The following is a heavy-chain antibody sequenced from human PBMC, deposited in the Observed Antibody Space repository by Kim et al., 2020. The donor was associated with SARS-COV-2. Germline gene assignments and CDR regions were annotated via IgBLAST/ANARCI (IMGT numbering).Heavy chain of an antibody. D-gene: IGHD2-2*01. V-gene: IGHV4-34*01. Sequence: SETLSLTCAVYGGSFSGYYWSWIRQPPGKGLEWIGEINHSGSTNYNPSLKSRVTISVDTSKNQFSLRLSSVTAADTAVYYCARGLEGRYQNFDYWGQGTLVTVSS. J-gene: IGHJ4*02. CDR2: INHSGST. CDR1: GGSFSGYY. CDR3: ARGLEGRYQNFDY.